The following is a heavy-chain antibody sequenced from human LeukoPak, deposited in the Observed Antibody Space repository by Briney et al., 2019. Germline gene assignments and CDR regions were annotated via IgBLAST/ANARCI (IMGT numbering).Heavy chain of an antibody. V-gene: IGHV4-34*01. CDR1: GGSFSGYY. D-gene: IGHD1-14*01. CDR3: ARGHGREPFDY. Sequence: SGTLSLTCAVYGGSFSGYYWSWIRQPPGKGLEWIGEINHSGSTNYNPSLKSRVTISVDTSKNQFSLKLSPVTAADTAVYNCARGHGREPFDYWGQGTLVTVSS. CDR2: INHSGST. J-gene: IGHJ4*02.